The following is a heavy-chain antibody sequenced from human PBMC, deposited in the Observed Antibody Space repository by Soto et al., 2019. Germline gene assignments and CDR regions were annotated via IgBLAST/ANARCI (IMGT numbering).Heavy chain of an antibody. V-gene: IGHV4-59*01. CDR3: ARERSSGYYYFDY. D-gene: IGHD3-22*01. CDR2: IYYSGST. Sequence: ETLSLTCTVSGGSISSYYWSWIRQPPGKGLEWIGYIYYSGSTNYNPSLKSRVTISVDTSKNQFSLKLSSVTAADTAVYYCARERSSGYYYFDYWGQGTLVTVSS. J-gene: IGHJ4*02. CDR1: GGSISSYY.